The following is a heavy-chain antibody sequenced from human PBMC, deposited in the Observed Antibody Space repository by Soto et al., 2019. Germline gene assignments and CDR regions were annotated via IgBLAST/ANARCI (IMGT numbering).Heavy chain of an antibody. CDR1: GFTFNKYG. CDR3: VRDQSRISRFWFDP. V-gene: IGHV3-33*01. CDR2: MWYDGSNE. D-gene: IGHD3-3*02. Sequence: QVHLLESGGGVVQTGRSLTLSCTASGFTFNKYGIHWVRQAPGRALEWVAVMWYDGSNEYYGDSVKGRFTISRDNSKNTVFLQMNSLRAEDTAVYYCVRDQSRISRFWFDPWGQGTLVTVA. J-gene: IGHJ5*02.